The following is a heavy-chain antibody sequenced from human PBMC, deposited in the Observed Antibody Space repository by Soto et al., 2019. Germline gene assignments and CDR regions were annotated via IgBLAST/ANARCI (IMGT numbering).Heavy chain of an antibody. Sequence: GGSLRLSCAASGFTFSSYGMHWVRQAPGKGLGWVAVIWYDGSNKYYADSVKGRFTISRDNSKNTLYLQMNSLRAEDTAVYYCASTAAGTNWFDPWGQGTLVTVSS. CDR2: IWYDGSNK. CDR1: GFTFSSYG. V-gene: IGHV3-33*01. CDR3: ASTAAGTNWFDP. J-gene: IGHJ5*02. D-gene: IGHD6-13*01.